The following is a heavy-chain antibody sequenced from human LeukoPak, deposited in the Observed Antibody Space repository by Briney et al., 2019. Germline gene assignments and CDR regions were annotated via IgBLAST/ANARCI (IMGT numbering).Heavy chain of an antibody. Sequence: GGSLRLSCAASGFTFSNYGIHWVRQAPGKGLEWVAVISYDGNNKYYADSVKGRFTIFRDNSKNTLFLQMNSLRAEDTAVYYCAKGVDYCSGGSCPADYWGPGTLVTVSS. D-gene: IGHD2-15*01. J-gene: IGHJ4*02. CDR1: GFTFSNYG. CDR3: AKGVDYCSGGSCPADY. V-gene: IGHV3-30*18. CDR2: ISYDGNNK.